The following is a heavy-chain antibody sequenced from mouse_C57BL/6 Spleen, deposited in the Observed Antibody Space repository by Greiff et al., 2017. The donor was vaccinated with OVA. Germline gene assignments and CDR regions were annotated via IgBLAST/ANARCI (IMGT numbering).Heavy chain of an antibody. CDR1: GYTFTTYP. CDR2: FHPYNDDT. D-gene: IGHD1-1*01. CDR3: ARGGYYGSSYYAMDY. V-gene: IGHV1-47*01. Sequence: VKLVESGAELVKPGASVKMSCKASGYTFTTYPIEWMKQNHGKSLEWIGNFHPYNDDTKYNEKFKGKATLTVEKSSSTVYLELSRLTSDDSAVYYCARGGYYGSSYYAMDYWGQGTSVTVSS. J-gene: IGHJ4*01.